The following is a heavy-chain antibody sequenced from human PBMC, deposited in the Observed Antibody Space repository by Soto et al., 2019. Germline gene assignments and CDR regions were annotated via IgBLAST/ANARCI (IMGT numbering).Heavy chain of an antibody. J-gene: IGHJ2*01. CDR3: ARYLRYVDL. CDR2: INPSGST. V-gene: IGHV4-34*01. CDR1: GGSFSGYY. Sequence: QVQLHQWGAGLLEPSETLSLTCAVYGGSFSGYYWSWIRQPPGKGLEWIGEINPSGSTNYNPSLKSRLSTSIATPKTQFSLKLSSVTAADTAVYYCARYLRYVDLWGRGTLVTVSS.